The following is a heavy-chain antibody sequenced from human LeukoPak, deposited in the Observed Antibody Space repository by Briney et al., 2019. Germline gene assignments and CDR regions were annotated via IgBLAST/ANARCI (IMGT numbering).Heavy chain of an antibody. D-gene: IGHD6-19*01. CDR2: ISYDGSNK. J-gene: IGHJ5*02. V-gene: IGHV3-30*18. CDR3: AKAPHSSGWYWLDWFDP. Sequence: GGSLRLSCAASGFTFSSYGMHWVRQAPGKGLEWVAVISYDGSNKYYADSVKGRFTISRDNSKNTLYLQMNSLRAEDTAVYYCAKAPHSSGWYWLDWFDPWGQGTLVTVSS. CDR1: GFTFSSYG.